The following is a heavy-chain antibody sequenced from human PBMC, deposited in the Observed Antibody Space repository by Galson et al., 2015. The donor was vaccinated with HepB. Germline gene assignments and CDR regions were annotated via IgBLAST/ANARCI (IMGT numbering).Heavy chain of an antibody. CDR2: IDPSDSYT. J-gene: IGHJ5*02. D-gene: IGHD5-18*01. Sequence: QSGAEVTKPGESLRISCTGSGYSFTSYWISWVRQMPEKGLEWMGRIDPSDSYTNYSPSFQGHVTISADKSISTAYLQWSSLKASDTAMYYCASQYSYGTNFNWFDPWGQGTLVTVSS. V-gene: IGHV5-10-1*01. CDR1: GYSFTSYW. CDR3: ASQYSYGTNFNWFDP.